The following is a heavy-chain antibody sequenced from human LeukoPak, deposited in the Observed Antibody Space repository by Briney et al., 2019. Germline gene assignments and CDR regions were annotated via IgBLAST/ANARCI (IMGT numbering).Heavy chain of an antibody. CDR1: GFTFSSYS. V-gene: IGHV3-21*01. CDR2: ISSSSYI. D-gene: IGHD2-2*01. CDR3: AKVGYCSSTSCYHFDY. Sequence: PGGSLRLSCAASGFTFSSYSMNWVRQAPGKGLEWVSSISSSSYIYYADSVKGRFTISRDNAKNSLYLQMNSLRAEDTAVYYCAKVGYCSSTSCYHFDYWGQGTLVAVSS. J-gene: IGHJ4*02.